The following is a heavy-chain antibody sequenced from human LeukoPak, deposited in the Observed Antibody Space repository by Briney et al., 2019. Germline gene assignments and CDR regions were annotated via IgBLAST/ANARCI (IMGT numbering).Heavy chain of an antibody. J-gene: IGHJ6*03. CDR1: GYTFTGYY. CDR2: INPNSGGT. CDR3: AREAIIAAAGTMPSENYYYYMDV. Sequence: ASVKVSCKASGYTFTGYYMHWVRQAPGQGLEWMGWINPNSGGTNYAQKFQGRVTMTRDTSISTAYMELSRLRSDDTAVYYCAREAIIAAAGTMPSENYYYYMDVWGKGTTVTVSS. V-gene: IGHV1-2*02. D-gene: IGHD6-13*01.